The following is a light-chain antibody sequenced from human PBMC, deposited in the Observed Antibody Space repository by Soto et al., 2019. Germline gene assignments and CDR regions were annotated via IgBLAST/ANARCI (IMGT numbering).Light chain of an antibody. CDR3: QSYDSSLITYV. CDR1: SSNIGAGYD. CDR2: GNT. J-gene: IGLJ1*01. V-gene: IGLV1-40*01. Sequence: QSVLTQPPSVSGAPGQRVTISCTGSSSNIGAGYDVHWYQRLPGTAPKVLIYGNTNRPSGVPDRFSGSKSDTSASLAITGLQAEDEADYYCQSYDSSLITYVFGTGTKVIVL.